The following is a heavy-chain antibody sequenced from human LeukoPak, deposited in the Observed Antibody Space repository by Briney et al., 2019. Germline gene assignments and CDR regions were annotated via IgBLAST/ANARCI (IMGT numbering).Heavy chain of an antibody. CDR2: IYDSGST. V-gene: IGHV4-59*08. J-gene: IGHJ5*02. CDR3: ARHHVEYNWFDP. Sequence: SETLSLTCTVSAGSITSYYWSWIRQPPGKGLEWIGYIYDSGSTNYNPSLKSRVTMSVDTSKNQFSLKLSSVTAADTAVYYCARHHVEYNWFDPLGQGTLVTVSS. D-gene: IGHD2-15*01. CDR1: AGSITSYY.